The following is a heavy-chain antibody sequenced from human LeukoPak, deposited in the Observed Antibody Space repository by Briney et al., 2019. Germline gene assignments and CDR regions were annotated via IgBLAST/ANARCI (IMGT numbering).Heavy chain of an antibody. CDR1: GFTFDDYA. V-gene: IGHV3-9*01. D-gene: IGHD4/OR15-4a*01. CDR2: ISWNSGTI. Sequence: GGSLRLSCAASGFTFDDYAMHWVRQAPGKGLEWVSGISWNSGTIGYADSVKGRFTISRDNAKNSLYLQMNSLRAEDTALYYCAKDMGADNYYYGMDVWGQGTTVTVSS. J-gene: IGHJ6*02. CDR3: AKDMGADNYYYGMDV.